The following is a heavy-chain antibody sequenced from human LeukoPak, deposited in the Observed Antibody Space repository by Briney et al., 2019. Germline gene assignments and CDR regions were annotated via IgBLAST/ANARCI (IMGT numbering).Heavy chain of an antibody. V-gene: IGHV4-34*01. Sequence: SETLSLTCAVYGGSFSGYYWSWIRQPPGKGLEWIGEINHSGSTNYNPSLKSRVTMSVDTSKNQFSLKLSSVTAADTAVYYCARDHIAVAGTGFDPWGQGTLVTVSS. CDR3: ARDHIAVAGTGFDP. J-gene: IGHJ5*02. CDR1: GGSFSGYY. CDR2: INHSGST. D-gene: IGHD6-19*01.